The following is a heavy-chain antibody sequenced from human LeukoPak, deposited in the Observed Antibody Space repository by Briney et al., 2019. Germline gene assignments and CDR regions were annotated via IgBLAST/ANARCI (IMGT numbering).Heavy chain of an antibody. J-gene: IGHJ4*02. CDR3: ARHRSSSGHYSLQY. Sequence: SETLSLTCKVSGGSISSSSYYWAWIRQPPGRGLEWIGSVYFSGNTYYNLSLKSRVTISVDTSKNQFSLRLSSVTAADTALYYCARHRSSSGHYSLQYWGQGTLVTVSS. CDR1: GGSISSSSYY. D-gene: IGHD3-22*01. CDR2: VYFSGNT. V-gene: IGHV4-39*01.